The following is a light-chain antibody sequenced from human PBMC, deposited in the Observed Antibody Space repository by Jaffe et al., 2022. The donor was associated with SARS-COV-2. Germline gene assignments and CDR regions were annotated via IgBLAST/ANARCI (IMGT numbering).Light chain of an antibody. CDR1: SSDVGGYNY. J-gene: IGLJ3*02. V-gene: IGLV2-14*01. Sequence: QSALTQPASVSGSPGQSITISCTGTSSDVGGYNYVSWYQQHPGKAPKLMIYEVSNRPSGVPDRFSGSKSGNTASLTISGLQAEDEADYYCSSYTSSSTLWVFGGGTKLTVL. CDR3: SSYTSSSTLWV. CDR2: EVS.